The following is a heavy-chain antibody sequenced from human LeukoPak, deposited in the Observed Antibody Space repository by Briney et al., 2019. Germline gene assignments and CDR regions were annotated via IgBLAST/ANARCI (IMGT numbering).Heavy chain of an antibody. CDR1: GGSISSYY. CDR2: IYYSGST. CDR3: ARIRGLTGATYARDYFDY. D-gene: IGHD1-26*01. Sequence: SGTLSLTCTVSGGSISSYYWSWIRQPPGKGLEWIGYIYYSGSTNYNPSLKSRVTISVDTSKNQFSLKLSSVTAADTAVYYCARIRGLTGATYARDYFDYWGQGTLVTVSS. J-gene: IGHJ4*02. V-gene: IGHV4-59*01.